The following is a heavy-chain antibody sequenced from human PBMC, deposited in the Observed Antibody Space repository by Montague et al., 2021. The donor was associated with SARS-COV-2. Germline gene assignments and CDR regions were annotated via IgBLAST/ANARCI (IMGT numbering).Heavy chain of an antibody. Sequence: TLSLTCAVSGASISNGGYTWSWIRRPPGKGLEWIGYIYQGGTTRYNPSLKSRVTMSVDKSKNQFSLQLTPVIAADTAIYFCARSMVRGGLNWFDPWGQGTLVTVSS. J-gene: IGHJ5*02. D-gene: IGHD3-10*01. CDR2: IYQGGTT. V-gene: IGHV4-30-2*01. CDR1: GASISNGGYT. CDR3: ARSMVRGGLNWFDP.